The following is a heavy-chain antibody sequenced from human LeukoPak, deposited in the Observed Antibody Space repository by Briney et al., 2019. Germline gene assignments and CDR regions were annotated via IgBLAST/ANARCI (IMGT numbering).Heavy chain of an antibody. CDR2: ISSNGGST. J-gene: IGHJ4*02. Sequence: PGGSLRLSCAASGFTFSSYAMHWVRQAPGKGLEYVSAISSNGGSTYYANSVKGRFTISRDNSKNTLYLQMNSLRAEDTAVYYCAKVPYYYDPSGYYSWGQGTLVTVSS. CDR3: AKVPYYYDPSGYYS. D-gene: IGHD3-22*01. V-gene: IGHV3-64*01. CDR1: GFTFSSYA.